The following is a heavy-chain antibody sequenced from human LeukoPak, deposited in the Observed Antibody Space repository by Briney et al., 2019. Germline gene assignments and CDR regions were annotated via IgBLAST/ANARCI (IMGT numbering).Heavy chain of an antibody. CDR2: ISASSNYI. Sequence: PGGSLRLSCAASGFTFSDYSMNWVRQAPGKGLEWVSSISASSNYIYYADSVKGRFTISRDNSKNTKYLQMNSLKAEDTAVYYCARGPPAYSSSWYLDYWGQGTLVTVSS. J-gene: IGHJ4*02. CDR3: ARGPPAYSSSWYLDY. V-gene: IGHV3-21*01. D-gene: IGHD6-13*01. CDR1: GFTFSDYS.